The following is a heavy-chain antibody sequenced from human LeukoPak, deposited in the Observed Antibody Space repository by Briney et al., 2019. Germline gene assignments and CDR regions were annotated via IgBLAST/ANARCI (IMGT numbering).Heavy chain of an antibody. D-gene: IGHD6-13*01. Sequence: GGSLRLSCSASGFTFSSYAMHWVRQAPGKGLEYVSAISSNGGSTYYADSVKGRFTISRDNSKNTLYLQMSSLRAEDTAVYYCVAAAAGTLFDYWGQGTLVTVSS. CDR1: GFTFSSYA. V-gene: IGHV3-64D*06. CDR2: ISSNGGST. CDR3: VAAAAGTLFDY. J-gene: IGHJ4*02.